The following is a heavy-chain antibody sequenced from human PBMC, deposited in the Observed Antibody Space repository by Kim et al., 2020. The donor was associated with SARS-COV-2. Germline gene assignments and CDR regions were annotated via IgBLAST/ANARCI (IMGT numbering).Heavy chain of an antibody. J-gene: IGHJ6*02. CDR1: GGSISSYY. Sequence: SETLSLTCTVSGGSISSYYWSWIRQPPGKGLEWIGYIYYSGSTNYNPSLKSRVTISVDTSKNQFSLKLSSVTAADTAVYYCARDQGSGWYDYGMDVWGQGTTVTVSS. CDR2: IYYSGST. V-gene: IGHV4-59*13. D-gene: IGHD6-19*01. CDR3: ARDQGSGWYDYGMDV.